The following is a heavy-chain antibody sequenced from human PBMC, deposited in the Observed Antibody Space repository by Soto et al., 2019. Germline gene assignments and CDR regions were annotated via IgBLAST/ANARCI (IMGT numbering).Heavy chain of an antibody. CDR1: GFTFSSYA. Sequence: GGSLRLSCAASGFTFSSYAMHWVRQAPGKGLEWVAVISYDGSNKYYADSVKGRFTISRDNSKNTLYLQMNSLRAEDTAVYYCARGVDTAMADDAFDIWGQGTMVTVSS. CDR2: ISYDGSNK. J-gene: IGHJ3*02. V-gene: IGHV3-30-3*01. CDR3: ARGVDTAMADDAFDI. D-gene: IGHD5-18*01.